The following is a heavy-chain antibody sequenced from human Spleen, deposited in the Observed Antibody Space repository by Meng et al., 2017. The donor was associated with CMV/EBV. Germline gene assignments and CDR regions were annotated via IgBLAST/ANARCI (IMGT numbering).Heavy chain of an antibody. CDR3: ARGSSSGLRNFDY. CDR2: ISSSGSTI. V-gene: IGHV3-48*03. Sequence: GESLKISCVVSGFTFSSHEMNWVRQAPGKGLEWVSYISSSGSTIYYADSVKGRFIISRDNAKNSLYLQMNSLRAEDTAVYYCARGSSSGLRNFDYWGQGTLVTVSS. J-gene: IGHJ4*02. CDR1: GFTFSSHE. D-gene: IGHD6-6*01.